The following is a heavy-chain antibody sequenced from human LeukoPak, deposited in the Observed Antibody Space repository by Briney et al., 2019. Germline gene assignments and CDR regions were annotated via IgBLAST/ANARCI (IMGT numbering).Heavy chain of an antibody. J-gene: IGHJ4*02. D-gene: IGHD5-24*01. Sequence: GGSLRLSCAASGFTFSSYSMNWVRQAPGKGLEWVSSISSSSYIYYADSVKGRFTISRDSSKNTLYLQMNSLRAEDTAVYYCARGASRDGSGYWGQGTLVTVSS. V-gene: IGHV3-21*01. CDR1: GFTFSSYS. CDR2: ISSSSYI. CDR3: ARGASRDGSGY.